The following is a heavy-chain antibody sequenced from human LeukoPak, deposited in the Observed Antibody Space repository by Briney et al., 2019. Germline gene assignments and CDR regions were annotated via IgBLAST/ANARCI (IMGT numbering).Heavy chain of an antibody. CDR3: AKSHRVTGSGWYPYYYSMDV. V-gene: IGHV3-23*01. CDR1: GFTFSSYA. Sequence: GGSLRLSCAASGFTFSSYAMSWVRQAPGKGLEWVSAISGSGGSTYYADSVKGRFTISRDNSKNTLYLQMNSLRAEDTAVYYCAKSHRVTGSGWYPYYYSMDVWGQGTTVTVSS. J-gene: IGHJ6*02. CDR2: ISGSGGST. D-gene: IGHD6-19*01.